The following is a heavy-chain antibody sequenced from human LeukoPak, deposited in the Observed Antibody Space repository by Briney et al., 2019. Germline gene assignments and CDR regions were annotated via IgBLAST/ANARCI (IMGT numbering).Heavy chain of an antibody. Sequence: SETLSLTCTVSGGSISSGDYYWSWIHQPPGKGLEWIGYIYYSGSTYYNPSLKSRVTISVDTSKNQFSLKLSSVTAADTAVYYCARGLSYDNAPFRVDYWGQGTLVTVSS. V-gene: IGHV4-30-4*08. CDR3: ARGLSYDNAPFRVDY. D-gene: IGHD3-9*01. J-gene: IGHJ4*02. CDR1: GGSISSGDYY. CDR2: IYYSGST.